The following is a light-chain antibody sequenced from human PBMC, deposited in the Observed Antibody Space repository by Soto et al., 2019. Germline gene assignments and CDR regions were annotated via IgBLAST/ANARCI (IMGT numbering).Light chain of an antibody. J-gene: IGLJ1*01. CDR2: DVS. CDR3: CSYAGSHTYV. CDR1: SSDVGGYNY. V-gene: IGLV2-11*01. Sequence: SALTQPRSVSGSPGQSVTISCTGTSSDVGGYNYVSWYQQHPGKAPKFMIYDVSTRPSGVPERFSGSKSGNTASLTISGLQAEDEADYFCCSYAGSHTYVFGTGTKVTVL.